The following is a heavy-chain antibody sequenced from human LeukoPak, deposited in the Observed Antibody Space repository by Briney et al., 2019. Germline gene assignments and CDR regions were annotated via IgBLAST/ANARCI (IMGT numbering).Heavy chain of an antibody. CDR3: ARDTGYSYGYAFDY. CDR1: EFTFSSYW. Sequence: GGSLRLSCEASEFTFSSYWMHWVRQPPGKGLEWVANINEAGVEKYHVDSVKGRFTIFRDNAKNSLYLQMNSLRAEDTAVYYCARDTGYSYGYAFDYWGQGTLVTVSS. D-gene: IGHD5-18*01. J-gene: IGHJ4*02. V-gene: IGHV3-7*01. CDR2: INEAGVEK.